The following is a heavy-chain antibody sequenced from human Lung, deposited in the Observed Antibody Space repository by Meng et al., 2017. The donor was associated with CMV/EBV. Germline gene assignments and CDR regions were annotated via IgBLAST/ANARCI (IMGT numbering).Heavy chain of an antibody. CDR3: ARHEVYGGKPLMYV. Sequence: GGSLRLSCKGSGYSFTSYWIGWVRQMPGKGLEWLGIIYPGDSDTRYSPSFQGQVTISADKSISTAYLQWSSLKASDTAMYYCARHEVYGGKPLMYVWGQGXTVTVSS. CDR1: GYSFTSYW. V-gene: IGHV5-51*01. J-gene: IGHJ6*02. CDR2: IYPGDSDT. D-gene: IGHD4-23*01.